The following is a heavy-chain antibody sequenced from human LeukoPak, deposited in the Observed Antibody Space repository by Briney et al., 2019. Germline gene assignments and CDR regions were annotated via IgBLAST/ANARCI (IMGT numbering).Heavy chain of an antibody. CDR3: AKASHTYYDFWSGYSFGYFDY. V-gene: IGHV3-30-3*01. D-gene: IGHD3-3*01. Sequence: GGSLRLSCAASGFTFSSYAMHWVRQAPGKGLEWVAVISYDGSNKYYADSVKGRFTISRDNSKNTLYLQMNSLRAEDTAVYYCAKASHTYYDFWSGYSFGYFDYWGQGTLVTVSS. CDR1: GFTFSSYA. CDR2: ISYDGSNK. J-gene: IGHJ4*02.